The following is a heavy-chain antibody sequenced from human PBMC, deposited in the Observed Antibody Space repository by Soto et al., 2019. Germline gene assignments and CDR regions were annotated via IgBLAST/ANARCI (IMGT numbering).Heavy chain of an antibody. CDR1: GDSISSYY. V-gene: IGHV4-59*01. D-gene: IGHD2-21*02. Sequence: SETLSLTCAVSGDSISSYYCMWIRQPPGKGLESIGYLYYGRSANYNPSLKSRVTLSVDTSTNQCSLTLSSMTAADTAVYYCAIRGTYCGGDCHAFDVWGQGTMVTVSS. CDR3: AIRGTYCGGDCHAFDV. J-gene: IGHJ3*01. CDR2: LYYGRSA.